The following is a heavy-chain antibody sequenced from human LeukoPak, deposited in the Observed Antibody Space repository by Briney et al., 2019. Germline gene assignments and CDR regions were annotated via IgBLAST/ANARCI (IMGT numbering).Heavy chain of an antibody. CDR3: ARSLVGIAAAGIDY. CDR1: GFTFSSYA. V-gene: IGHV3-30*04. Sequence: PGGSLRLSCAASGFTFSSYAMHWVRQAPGKGLEWVAVISYDGSNKYYADSVKGRFTISRDNSKNTLYLQMNSLRAKDTAVYYCARSLVGIAAAGIDYWGQGTLVTVSS. D-gene: IGHD6-13*01. CDR2: ISYDGSNK. J-gene: IGHJ4*02.